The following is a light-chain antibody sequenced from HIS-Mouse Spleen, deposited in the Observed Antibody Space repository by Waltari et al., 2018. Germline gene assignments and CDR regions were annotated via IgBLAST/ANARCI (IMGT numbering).Light chain of an antibody. CDR3: QQYNNWWT. CDR1: QGISSY. CDR2: AAS. Sequence: DIQLTQSPSFLSASVGDRVTITCRASQGISSYLAWYQQKPGKAPKLLIYAASTLQSGVPSRFSGSGSGTEFTLTISSLQPEDFATYYCQQYNNWWTFGQGTKVEIK. V-gene: IGKV1-9*01. J-gene: IGKJ1*01.